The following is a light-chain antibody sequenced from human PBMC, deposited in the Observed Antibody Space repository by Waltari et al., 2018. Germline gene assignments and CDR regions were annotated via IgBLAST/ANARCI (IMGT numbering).Light chain of an antibody. J-gene: IGLJ3*02. CDR3: QTWGTGMV. CDR2: LNSDGSH. CDR1: RWHSSYA. Sequence: QLVLTQSPSASASLGASVKLTCTLSRWHSSYAIAWPQQQPEKGPRYLMKLNSDGSHSKGDGIPDRFSGSSSGAERYLTISSLQSEDEADYYCQTWGTGMVFGGGTKLTVL. V-gene: IGLV4-69*01.